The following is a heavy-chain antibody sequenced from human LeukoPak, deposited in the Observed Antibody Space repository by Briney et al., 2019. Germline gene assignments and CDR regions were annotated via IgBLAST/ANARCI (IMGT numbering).Heavy chain of an antibody. D-gene: IGHD3-10*01. V-gene: IGHV1-3*01. Sequence: ASVKVSCKASGYTFTSYAMHWVRQAPGQRLEWMGWINAGNGNTKYSQKFQGRVTITRDTSASTAYMELSSLRSEDTAVYYCARDLDGFYYFDYWGQGTLVTVSS. CDR1: GYTFTSYA. J-gene: IGHJ4*02. CDR3: ARDLDGFYYFDY. CDR2: INAGNGNT.